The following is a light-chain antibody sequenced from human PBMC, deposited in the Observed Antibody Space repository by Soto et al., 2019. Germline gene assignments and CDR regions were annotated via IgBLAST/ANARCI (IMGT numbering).Light chain of an antibody. Sequence: EIVLTQSPGTPSLSPGERATLSCRASQSVSNNYLAWYQQAPGRAPRPFIYHTSRRATGIPDRFSGSGAGTDFTRTISRLEPEDFPVYYCQQYDSSTRTFGQGTKVDIK. V-gene: IGKV3-20*01. CDR3: QQYDSSTRT. CDR1: QSVSNNY. CDR2: HTS. J-gene: IGKJ1*01.